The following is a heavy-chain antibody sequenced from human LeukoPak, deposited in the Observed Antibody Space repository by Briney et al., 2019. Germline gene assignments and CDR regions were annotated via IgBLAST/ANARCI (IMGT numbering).Heavy chain of an antibody. CDR1: GFTFSRYW. CDR3: ARDMEDSSSWSINDY. Sequence: GGSLRLSCAASGFTFSRYWMHWVRQAPGKGLVWVSRINSDGSSTSYADSVKGRFTISRDNSKNTLYLQMNSLRAEDTAVYYCARDMEDSSSWSINDYWGQGTLVTVSS. D-gene: IGHD6-13*01. CDR2: INSDGSST. J-gene: IGHJ4*02. V-gene: IGHV3-74*01.